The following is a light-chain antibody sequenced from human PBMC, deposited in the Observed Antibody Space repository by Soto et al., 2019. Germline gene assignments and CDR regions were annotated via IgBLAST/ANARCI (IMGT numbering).Light chain of an antibody. Sequence: QSALTQPASVSGSPGQSITISCTGTSSDVGGYNYVSWYQLHPGKAPNLIIYEVSHRPSGASNHFSGYKSGNTASLTISGLQAEDEADYYCSSYTSTSTPCVFGTGTKVTVL. CDR2: EVS. CDR1: SSDVGGYNY. V-gene: IGLV2-14*01. CDR3: SSYTSTSTPCV. J-gene: IGLJ1*01.